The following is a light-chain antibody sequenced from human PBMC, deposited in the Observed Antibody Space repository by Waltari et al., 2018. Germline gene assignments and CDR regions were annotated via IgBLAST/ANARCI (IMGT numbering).Light chain of an antibody. CDR3: QQYYAYPLT. J-gene: IGKJ4*01. Sequence: DIQITPSPSTLSASVGDRVTITCLASQSISNWLAWYQQKPGKAPKFLIYKASNLESGVPSRISGGGSGTEFTLTISSLQPDDFATYYCQQYYAYPLTFGGGTKVEI. CDR2: KAS. CDR1: QSISNW. V-gene: IGKV1-5*03.